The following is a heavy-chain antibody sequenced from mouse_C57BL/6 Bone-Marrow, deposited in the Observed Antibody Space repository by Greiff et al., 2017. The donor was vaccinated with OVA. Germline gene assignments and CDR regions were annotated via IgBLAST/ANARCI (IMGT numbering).Heavy chain of an antibody. Sequence: QVQLQQSGPELVKPGASVKISCKASGYAFSSSWMNWVKQRPGKGLEWIGRIYPGDGDTNYNGKFKGKATLTADKSSSTAYMQLSSLKSEDSAVYFCARSRGASWGQGTTLTVSS. CDR1: GYAFSSSW. CDR2: IYPGDGDT. J-gene: IGHJ2*01. V-gene: IGHV1-82*01. CDR3: ARSRGAS.